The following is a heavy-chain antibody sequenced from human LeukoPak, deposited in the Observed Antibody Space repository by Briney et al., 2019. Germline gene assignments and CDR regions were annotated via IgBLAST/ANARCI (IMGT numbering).Heavy chain of an antibody. J-gene: IGHJ6*03. CDR2: IYYSGST. CDR1: GGSISSYY. V-gene: IGHV4-59*12. CDR3: ARGLWLGEGYYYYMDV. Sequence: SETLSLTCTVSGGSISSYYWSWIRQPPGKGLEWIGYIYYSGSTNYNPSLKSRVTISVDTSKNQFSLKLSSVTAADTAVYYCARGLWLGEGYYYYMDVWGKGTAVTVSS. D-gene: IGHD3-10*01.